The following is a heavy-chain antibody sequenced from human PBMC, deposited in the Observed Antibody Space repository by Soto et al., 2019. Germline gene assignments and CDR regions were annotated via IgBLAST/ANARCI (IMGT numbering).Heavy chain of an antibody. CDR1: GYTFTGYY. J-gene: IGHJ6*02. V-gene: IGHV1-2*02. Sequence: AAAVKVSCKASGYTFTGYYVHWVRQAPGQGLEWMGWINPNSGDTYLAQRFQGRVTMNRDTSIGTAYMELRGLTSDDTAEYYCAKGGAIVAAGTRVYLYNSMDVWGQGTTVT. D-gene: IGHD1-26*01. CDR3: AKGGAIVAAGTRVYLYNSMDV. CDR2: INPNSGDT.